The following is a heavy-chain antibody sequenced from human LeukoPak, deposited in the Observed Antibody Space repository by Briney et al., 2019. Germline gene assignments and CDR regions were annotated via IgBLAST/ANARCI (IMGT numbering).Heavy chain of an antibody. D-gene: IGHD3-3*01. V-gene: IGHV1-24*01. CDR1: GYTLTELS. J-gene: IGHJ3*02. CDR3: ATGGRLEWFQPPGAFDI. Sequence: ASVKVSCKVSGYTLTELSMHWVRQAPGKGLEWMGGFDPEDGETIYAQKFQGRVTMTEDTSTDTAYMELSSLRSEDTAVYYCATGGRLEWFQPPGAFDIRGQGTMVTVSS. CDR2: FDPEDGET.